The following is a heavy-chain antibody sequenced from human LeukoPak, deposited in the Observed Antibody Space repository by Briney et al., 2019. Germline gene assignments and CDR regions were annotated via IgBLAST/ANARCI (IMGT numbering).Heavy chain of an antibody. J-gene: IGHJ6*03. CDR3: ARDTRMVRGVTGPDYYYYYYMDV. V-gene: IGHV1-24*01. D-gene: IGHD3-10*01. Sequence: ASVKVSCKVSGYTLTELSMHWVRQAPGKGLEWMGGFDPEDGETIYAQKFQGRVTMTEDTSTDTAYMELSNLRSEDTAVYYCARDTRMVRGVTGPDYYYYYYMDVWGKGTTVTVSS. CDR1: GYTLTELS. CDR2: FDPEDGET.